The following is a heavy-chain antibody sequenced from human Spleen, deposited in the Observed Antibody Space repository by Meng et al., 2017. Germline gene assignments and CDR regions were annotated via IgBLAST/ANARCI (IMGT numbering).Heavy chain of an antibody. V-gene: IGHV3-21*06. CDR2: ISSGSSYI. Sequence: EVQLVESWGGLVKPGGSLRLSCTASGFTFSSSPINWVRQAPGKGLEWVASISSGSSYIYYADSVKGRFTISRDNAKNSLFLQMNSLRAEDTAVYYCARDRTYFDYWGQGTLVTVSS. D-gene: IGHD3-16*01. J-gene: IGHJ4*02. CDR1: GFTFSSSP. CDR3: ARDRTYFDY.